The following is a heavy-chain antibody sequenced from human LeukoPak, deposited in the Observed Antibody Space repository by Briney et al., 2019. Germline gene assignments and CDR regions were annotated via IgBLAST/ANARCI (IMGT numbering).Heavy chain of an antibody. D-gene: IGHD3-22*01. CDR2: ISYDGSNK. CDR3: ARDSAYYYDSSGFY. J-gene: IGHJ4*02. Sequence: PGRSLRLSCAASGFTFSSYAMHWVRQAPGKGLEWVAVISYDGSNKYCADSVKGRFTISRDNSKNTLYLQMNSLRAEDTAVYYCARDSAYYYDSSGFYWGQGTLVTVSS. CDR1: GFTFSSYA. V-gene: IGHV3-30*04.